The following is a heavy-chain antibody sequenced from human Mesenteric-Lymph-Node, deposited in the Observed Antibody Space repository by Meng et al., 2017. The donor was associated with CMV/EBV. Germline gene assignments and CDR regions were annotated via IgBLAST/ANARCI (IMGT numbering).Heavy chain of an antibody. CDR3: TTPLPYYDFWGGFGY. Sequence: GESLKISCEPSGFTVGDTYLSWVRQAPGKGLEWVGFIRSKAYGGTIEYAASVKGRFTISRDDSKSIAYLQMNSLTTEDTAIYYCTTPLPYYDFWGGFGYWGQGTLVTVSS. J-gene: IGHJ4*02. D-gene: IGHD3-3*01. CDR2: IRSKAYGGTI. CDR1: GFTVGDTY. V-gene: IGHV3-49*04.